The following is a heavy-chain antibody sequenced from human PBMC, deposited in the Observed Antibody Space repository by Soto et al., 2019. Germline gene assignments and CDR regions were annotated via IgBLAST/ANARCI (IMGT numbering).Heavy chain of an antibody. CDR2: IYHTGNA. CDR1: GDSITSNSYF. V-gene: IGHV4-39*01. D-gene: IGHD3-22*01. Sequence: PSETLSLTCTVSGDSITSNSYFWAWIRQPPGEGLEWIGSIYHTGNAYYNPSLKSRVTMSVDTSKNQFSLKLTSVTAADAALYYFARDFFDSSDYTTNWFDPWGQGTLVTVSS. J-gene: IGHJ5*02. CDR3: ARDFFDSSDYTTNWFDP.